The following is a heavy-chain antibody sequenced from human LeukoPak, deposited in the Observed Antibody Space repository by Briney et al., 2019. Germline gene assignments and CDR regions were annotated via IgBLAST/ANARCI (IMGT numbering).Heavy chain of an antibody. V-gene: IGHV4-39*01. CDR1: GGSISSSNDY. J-gene: IGHJ4*02. CDR3: ARGERWLQWADY. CDR2: IHYSGST. Sequence: SETLSLTCSVSGGSISSSNDYWGWIRQPPGKGLEWIGSIHYSGSTYYKSSLKSRLTISADTSKNQFSLKLSSVTAADTAVYYCARGERWLQWADYWGQGTLVTVSS. D-gene: IGHD5-24*01.